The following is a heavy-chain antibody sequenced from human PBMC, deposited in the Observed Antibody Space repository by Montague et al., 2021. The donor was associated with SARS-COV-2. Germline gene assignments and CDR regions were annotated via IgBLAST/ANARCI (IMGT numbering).Heavy chain of an antibody. CDR3: ARAQVTILAVLIMLPAAGAIDI. D-gene: IGHD3-3*01. CDR1: GGSFSDYY. Sequence: SETLSLTCAVYGGSFSDYYWTWIRQPPGKGLEWIGEINHRGSSNYNPSLKSRVTISVDTSKSQISLKLTSVTAADTAQYYCARAQVTILAVLIMLPAAGAIDIWGQGTAVTVSS. CDR2: INHRGSS. J-gene: IGHJ3*02. V-gene: IGHV4-34*01.